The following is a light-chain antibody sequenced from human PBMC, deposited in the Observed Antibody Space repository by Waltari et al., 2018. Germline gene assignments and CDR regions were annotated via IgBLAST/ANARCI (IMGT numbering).Light chain of an antibody. CDR1: SSDFGTYKF. CDR2: EIN. J-gene: IGLJ3*02. CDR3: CSYVTGDTWV. Sequence: QSALTQPASVSGSPGRSITISCTGSSSDFGTYKFVSWYQQHPGKAPKLMIYEINQRPSGISNRFSGSKFGNTAVLTISGLQTDDEADYYCCSYVTGDTWVFGGGTRVAVL. V-gene: IGLV2-23*02.